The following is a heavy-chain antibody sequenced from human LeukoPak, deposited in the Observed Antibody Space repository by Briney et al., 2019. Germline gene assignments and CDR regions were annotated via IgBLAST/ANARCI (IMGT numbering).Heavy chain of an antibody. CDR3: ARGLGITMIVVVITAGGDAFDI. CDR1: GFTFSNSW. V-gene: IGHV3-7*01. Sequence: GGSLRLSCAGSGFTFSNSWMGWVRQAPGKGLEWVANVQHIGGETYYVDSVKGRFTISRDNAKNSLYLQMNSLRAEDTAVYYCARGLGITMIVVVITAGGDAFDIWGQGTMVTVSS. D-gene: IGHD3-22*01. J-gene: IGHJ3*02. CDR2: VQHIGGET.